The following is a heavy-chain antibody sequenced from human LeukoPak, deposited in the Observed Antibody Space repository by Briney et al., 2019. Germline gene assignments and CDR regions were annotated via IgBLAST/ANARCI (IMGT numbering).Heavy chain of an antibody. CDR1: GGSISNYY. CDR2: IYTSGST. V-gene: IGHV4-4*07. D-gene: IGHD6-13*01. CDR3: SRRSRAAAGGAFDI. Sequence: SEALSLTCTVSGGSISNYYWSWIRQPAGKGLEWIGRIYTSGSTNYNPPLKSRVTIPVDTSKNQFSLKLSSVTAADTAVYYCSRRSRAAAGGAFDIWGQGTRVTVSS. J-gene: IGHJ3*02.